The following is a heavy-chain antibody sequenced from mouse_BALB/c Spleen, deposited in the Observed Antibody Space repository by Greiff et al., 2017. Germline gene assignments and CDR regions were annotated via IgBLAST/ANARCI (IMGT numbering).Heavy chain of an antibody. D-gene: IGHD2-14*01. CDR1: GFTFSDYY. J-gene: IGHJ4*01. Sequence: EVKVVESGGGLVKPGGSLKLSCAASGFTFSDYYMYWVRQTPEKRLEWVATISDGGSYTYYPDSVKGRFTISRDNAKNNLYLQMSSLKSEDTAMYYCARDTSYRYYAMDYWGQGTSVTVAS. V-gene: IGHV5-4*02. CDR3: ARDTSYRYYAMDY. CDR2: ISDGGSYT.